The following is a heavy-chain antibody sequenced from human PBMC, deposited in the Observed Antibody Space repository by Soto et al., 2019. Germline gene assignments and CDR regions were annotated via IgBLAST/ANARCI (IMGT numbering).Heavy chain of an antibody. CDR1: GVSISSGGYS. Sequence: SETLSLTCAVSGVSISSGGYSWSWIRPPPGKGLEWIGYIYHSGSTYYNPSLKSRVTISVDRSKNQFSLKLSSVTAADTAVYYCARGYSGYDYGIGGSLRPYFDPWGQGTQVTVSS. D-gene: IGHD5-12*01. CDR2: IYHSGST. V-gene: IGHV4-30-2*01. CDR3: ARGYSGYDYGIGGSLRPYFDP. J-gene: IGHJ5*02.